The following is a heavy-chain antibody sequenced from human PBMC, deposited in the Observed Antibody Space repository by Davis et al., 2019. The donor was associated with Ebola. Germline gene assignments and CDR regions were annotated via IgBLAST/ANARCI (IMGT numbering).Heavy chain of an antibody. V-gene: IGHV4-59*01. CDR2: IYYSGSA. D-gene: IGHD1-26*01. Sequence: MPSETLSLTCTISGGPISSYYWSWIRQPPGKGLEWIGYIYYSGSANYSPSPKSRVTISVDTSKRQISLKLTSVTAADPAVYYCASVGAATVSFDYWGQGTLVTVSS. J-gene: IGHJ4*02. CDR3: ASVGAATVSFDY. CDR1: GGPISSYY.